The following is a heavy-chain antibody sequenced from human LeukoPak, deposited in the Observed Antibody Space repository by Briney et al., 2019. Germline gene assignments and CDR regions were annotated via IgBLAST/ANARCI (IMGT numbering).Heavy chain of an antibody. Sequence: SETLSLTCAVYGGSFSGYYWSWIRQPPGKGLEWIGEINHSGSTNYNPSLKGRVTISVDTSKNQFSLKLSSVTAADTAVYYCARRMPSSGYSYDFWGLGTLVSVSS. CDR1: GGSFSGYY. V-gene: IGHV4-34*01. CDR3: ARRMPSSGYSYDF. J-gene: IGHJ4*02. D-gene: IGHD6-13*01. CDR2: INHSGST.